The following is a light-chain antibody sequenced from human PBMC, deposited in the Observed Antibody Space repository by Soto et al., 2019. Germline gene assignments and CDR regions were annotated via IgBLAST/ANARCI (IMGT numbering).Light chain of an antibody. CDR3: CSYAGTYSL. CDR1: SSDVGGYNF. J-gene: IGLJ2*01. V-gene: IGLV2-11*01. CDR2: DVS. Sequence: QSVLTQPRSVSGSPGQSVTISCTGTSSDVGGYNFVSWYQHHSGKAPKLMIYDVSQRPSGVPDRFSGSKSGNTASLTISGLQAEDEADYYCCSYAGTYSLFGGGTKLTVL.